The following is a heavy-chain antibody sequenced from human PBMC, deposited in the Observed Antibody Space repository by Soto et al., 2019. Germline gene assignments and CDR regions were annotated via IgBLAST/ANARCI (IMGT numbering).Heavy chain of an antibody. V-gene: IGHV2-5*01. CDR3: ARFQGELYGGAFDI. Sequence: SGPTLVNPTQTLTLTCSFSGFSLTTSDVGLGWIRQCPGQALEWLALIYWNDDKRYSPSLKSRLTITKGTSKNQVVLTMTNMDPVDTATYYCARFQGELYGGAFDIWGQGTMVTVSS. CDR1: GFSLTTSDVG. D-gene: IGHD3-16*01. J-gene: IGHJ3*02. CDR2: IYWNDDK.